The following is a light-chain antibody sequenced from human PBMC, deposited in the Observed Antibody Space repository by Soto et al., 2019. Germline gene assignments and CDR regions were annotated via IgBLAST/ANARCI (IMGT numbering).Light chain of an antibody. V-gene: IGKV3-15*01. CDR3: QQYNNWPPIT. CDR1: QSVSSN. J-gene: IGKJ5*01. CDR2: GAS. Sequence: EIVMTQSPATLSVSPGERVTLSCRASQSVSSNLAWYQQKPGQAPRLLIYGASTRASGVPARFGGSGSGTEFTLTITSLQSEDSAVYYCQQYNNWPPITFGQGTRLEMK.